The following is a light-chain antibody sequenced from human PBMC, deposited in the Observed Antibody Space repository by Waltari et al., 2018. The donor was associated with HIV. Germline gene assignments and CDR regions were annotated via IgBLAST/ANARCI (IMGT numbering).Light chain of an antibody. Sequence: EVVLTQSPGTLSLSPGERATLPCRASQRLNSNYLAWYQQKPGQAPRILIYGTSTRATGIPDRFSGSGSGTDFALTISRLEPEDFAVYFCHQYETSPLTFGGGTRVEV. J-gene: IGKJ4*01. CDR1: QRLNSNY. CDR2: GTS. CDR3: HQYETSPLT. V-gene: IGKV3-20*01.